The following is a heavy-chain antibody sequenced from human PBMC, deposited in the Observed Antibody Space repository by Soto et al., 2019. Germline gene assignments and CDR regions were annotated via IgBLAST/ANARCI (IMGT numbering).Heavy chain of an antibody. CDR3: ARGQDIVLVPADIYYYYGMDV. CDR1: GYTFTGYY. D-gene: IGHD2-2*01. Sequence: ASVKVSCKASGYTFTGYYMHWVRQAPGQGLEWMGWINPNSGGTNYAQKFQGWVTMTRDASISTAYMELSRLRSDDTAVYYCARGQDIVLVPADIYYYYGMDVWGQGTTVTVSS. V-gene: IGHV1-2*04. CDR2: INPNSGGT. J-gene: IGHJ6*02.